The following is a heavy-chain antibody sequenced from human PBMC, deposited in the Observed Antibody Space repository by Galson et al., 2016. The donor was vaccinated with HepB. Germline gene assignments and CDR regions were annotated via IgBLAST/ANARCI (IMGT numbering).Heavy chain of an antibody. V-gene: IGHV3-7*01. D-gene: IGHD3-16*01. J-gene: IGHJ4*02. CDR3: ARIIRPFAEFDS. CDR2: ISQDGGKK. CDR1: GFTSSNHW. Sequence: SLRLSCAASGFTSSNHWMRWVRQAPGKGLEWVAGISQDGGKKDYLESVKGRFTISRDNAKNSRYLQMDNRRAEDTAVYYCARIIRPFAEFDSWGQGTLVTVAS.